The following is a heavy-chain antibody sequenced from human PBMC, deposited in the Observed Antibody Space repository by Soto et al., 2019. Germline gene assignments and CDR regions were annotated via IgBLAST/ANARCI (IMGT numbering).Heavy chain of an antibody. CDR1: GSTFSAFC. J-gene: IGHJ6*02. CDR2: ISRSGDMT. V-gene: IGHV3-23*01. D-gene: IGHD3-16*01. Sequence: EVQLLESGGALAQPGGSLRLSCAASGSTFSAFCMNWVRQAPGKGLEWVSAISRSGDMTYYSDSVKGRFTISRDNSKNTLYLEMNSLTGDDTAVYYCAKGGVWVHYGMDVWCHGTTVSVSS. CDR3: AKGGVWVHYGMDV.